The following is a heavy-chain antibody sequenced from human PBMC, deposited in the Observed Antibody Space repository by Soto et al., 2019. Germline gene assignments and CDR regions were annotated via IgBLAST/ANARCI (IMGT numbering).Heavy chain of an antibody. Sequence: PSETLSLTCAVSGASISSADYYWGWLRQPPGKGLEWMGYIFHSGTNYYNPSLQSRATISVDTSNNRFSLRLSSVTAADTAVYYCARGYCSGGNCYYAFGYWGQGTLVTVSS. V-gene: IGHV4-30-4*01. J-gene: IGHJ4*02. CDR2: IFHSGTN. D-gene: IGHD2-15*01. CDR3: ARGYCSGGNCYYAFGY. CDR1: GASISSADYY.